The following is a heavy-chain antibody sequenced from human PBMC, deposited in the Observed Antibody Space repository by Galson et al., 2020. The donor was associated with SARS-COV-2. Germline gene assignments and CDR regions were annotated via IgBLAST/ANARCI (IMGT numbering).Heavy chain of an antibody. Sequence: SETLSITCTVSGGSISSAGYYWSWIRQHPGKGLEWIGYIDYSGSTYHNPSLKSRLSISIDTSKNQFSRKLSSGTAADTAVYFCARVRFLEWLSLPYWFDPWGQGTMVTVSS. CDR1: GGSISSAGYY. D-gene: IGHD3-3*01. J-gene: IGHJ5*02. CDR3: ARVRFLEWLSLPYWFDP. V-gene: IGHV4-31*03. CDR2: IDYSGST.